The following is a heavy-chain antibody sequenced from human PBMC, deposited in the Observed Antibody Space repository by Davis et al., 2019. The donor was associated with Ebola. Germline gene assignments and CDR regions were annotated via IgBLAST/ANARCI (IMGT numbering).Heavy chain of an antibody. J-gene: IGHJ1*01. D-gene: IGHD4-23*01. CDR3: ARGGGDGGTEYFHH. Sequence: SVKVSCKASGYTFTSYDVSWVRQVAGQGPEWMGWMNPNSGNTGYSRKFQGRVTMTRNNYISTAYMELSGLRSEDTAVYYCARGGGDGGTEYFHHWGQGTLVTVSS. V-gene: IGHV1-8*01. CDR2: MNPNSGNT. CDR1: GYTFTSYD.